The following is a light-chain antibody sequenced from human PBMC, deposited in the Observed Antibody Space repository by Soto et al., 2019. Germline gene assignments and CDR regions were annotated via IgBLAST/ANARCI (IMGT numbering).Light chain of an antibody. CDR2: RAS. V-gene: IGKV1-5*03. CDR1: RDIGTW. CDR3: HRHETYPLA. Sequence: TQMTQSPSTLPASVGDSVSITCRASRDIGTWLAWFQQKPGRAPNLLIYRASTLARGVPSRFSGSGSGTEFTLTISSLQPDDFATYYCHRHETYPLAFGGGTKV. J-gene: IGKJ4*01.